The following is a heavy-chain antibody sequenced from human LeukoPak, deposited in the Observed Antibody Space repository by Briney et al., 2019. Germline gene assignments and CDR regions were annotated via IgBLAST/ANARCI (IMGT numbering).Heavy chain of an antibody. D-gene: IGHD6-6*01. V-gene: IGHV4-39*01. CDR3: ARHRGSSSLFDY. J-gene: IGHJ4*02. CDR1: GGSISSSSYY. Sequence: PSETLSLTCTVSGGSISSSSYYWGWIRQPPGKGLEWIGSIYYSGSTYYNPSLKSRVTISVDTSKNQFSLKLSSVTAADTAVYYCARHRGSSSLFDYWGQGTLVTVSS. CDR2: IYYSGST.